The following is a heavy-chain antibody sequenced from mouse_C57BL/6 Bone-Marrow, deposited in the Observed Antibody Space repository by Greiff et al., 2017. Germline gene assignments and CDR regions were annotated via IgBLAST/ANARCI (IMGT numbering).Heavy chain of an antibody. CDR2: IDPETGGT. Sequence: QVQLQQSGAELVRPGASVTLSCKASGYTFTDYEMHWVKQTPVHGLEWIGAIDPETGGTAYNQKFKGKAILTADKSSSTAYMELRSLTSEDSAVYYGTRWDYYGSSFDYWGQGTTLTVSS. CDR3: TRWDYYGSSFDY. V-gene: IGHV1-15*01. J-gene: IGHJ2*01. CDR1: GYTFTDYE. D-gene: IGHD1-1*01.